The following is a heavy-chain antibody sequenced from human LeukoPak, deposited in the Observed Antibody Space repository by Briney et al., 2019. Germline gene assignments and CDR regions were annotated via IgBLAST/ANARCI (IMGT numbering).Heavy chain of an antibody. D-gene: IGHD6-13*01. CDR3: AKASSSWYVIVDY. Sequence: GGSLRLSCAASGFTFSSYAMSWVRQAPGKGLEWVSAISGSGGGTYYADSVKGRFTISRDSSKNTLYLQMNSLRAEDTAVYYCAKASSSWYVIVDYWGQGTLVTVSS. CDR1: GFTFSSYA. V-gene: IGHV3-23*01. J-gene: IGHJ4*02. CDR2: ISGSGGGT.